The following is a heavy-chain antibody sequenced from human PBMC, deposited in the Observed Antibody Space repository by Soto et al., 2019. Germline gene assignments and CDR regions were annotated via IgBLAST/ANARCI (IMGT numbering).Heavy chain of an antibody. J-gene: IGHJ4*02. CDR3: ATLFSGSYEVY. D-gene: IGHD1-26*01. Sequence: VQLVESGGGLVQPGRSLRLSCAASGFTFSSYGMHWVRQAPGKGLEWVAVISYDGSNKYYADSVKGRFTISRDNSKNTLYLQMNSLRAEDTAVYYCATLFSGSYEVYWGQGTLVTVSS. CDR1: GFTFSSYG. V-gene: IGHV3-30*03. CDR2: ISYDGSNK.